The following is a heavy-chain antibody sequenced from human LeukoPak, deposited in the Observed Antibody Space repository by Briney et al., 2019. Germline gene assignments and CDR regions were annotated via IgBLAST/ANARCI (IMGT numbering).Heavy chain of an antibody. Sequence: GASVKVSCKASGYTFTSYDINWVRQATGQGLEWMGWMNPNSGNTGYAQKFQGRVTMTRNTSISTAYMELSSLISEDTAVYYCARVDYYGSGSYLREYYYYGMDVWGQGTTVTVSS. CDR3: ARVDYYGSGSYLREYYYYGMDV. CDR2: MNPNSGNT. D-gene: IGHD3-10*01. J-gene: IGHJ6*02. V-gene: IGHV1-8*01. CDR1: GYTFTSYD.